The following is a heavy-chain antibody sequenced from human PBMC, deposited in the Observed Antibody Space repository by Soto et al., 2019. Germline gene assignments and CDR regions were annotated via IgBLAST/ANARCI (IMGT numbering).Heavy chain of an antibody. CDR3: AHTWGLPFDY. CDR1: GFSLRPTGVG. D-gene: IGHD3-16*01. Sequence: QITLKESGPTLVKPTQTLTLTCTYSGFSLRPTGVGVGWIRQPPGKALEWLGIIYWDDNKRYSPSLKSRLTLTNDISKSQVVLTMTNMDPVDTATYYCAHTWGLPFDYWGQGTLVIVSS. CDR2: IYWDDNK. V-gene: IGHV2-5*02. J-gene: IGHJ4*02.